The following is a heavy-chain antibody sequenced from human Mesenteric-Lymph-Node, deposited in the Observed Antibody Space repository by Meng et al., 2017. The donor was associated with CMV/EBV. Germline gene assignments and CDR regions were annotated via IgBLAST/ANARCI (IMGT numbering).Heavy chain of an antibody. CDR3: AKAHSSGYYVDY. CDR1: GFTFDDYP. D-gene: IGHD3-22*01. V-gene: IGHV3-43*01. J-gene: IGHJ4*02. CDR2: ISWDGGST. Sequence: GESLKISCAASGFTFDDYPMHWVPPAPGKGLEWVSLISWDGGSTYYADSVKGRFTISRDNSKNSLYLQMNSLRTEDTTLYYCAKAHSSGYYVDYWGQGTLVTVSS.